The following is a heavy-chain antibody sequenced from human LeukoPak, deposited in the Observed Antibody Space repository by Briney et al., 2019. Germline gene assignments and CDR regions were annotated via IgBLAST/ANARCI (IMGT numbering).Heavy chain of an antibody. Sequence: GESLRLSCAASGFTIGPYAMYWVRQGPGRGLEWVSVIKADGSGTFYADSVRGRFTTSRDNSKNSLYLQMNSLTSEDTALYYCATWAFYHNLDVWGQGTTVIVSS. V-gene: IGHV3-43*02. J-gene: IGHJ6*02. CDR2: IKADGSGT. CDR3: ATWAFYHNLDV. D-gene: IGHD2/OR15-2a*01. CDR1: GFTIGPYA.